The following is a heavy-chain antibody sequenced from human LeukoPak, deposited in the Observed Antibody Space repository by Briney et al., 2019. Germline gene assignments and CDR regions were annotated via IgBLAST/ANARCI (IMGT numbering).Heavy chain of an antibody. V-gene: IGHV3-23*01. CDR1: GFSLSSYS. D-gene: IGHD4-23*01. Sequence: GGSLRLSCAVSGFSLSSYSMSWVRQAPGKGLGWVSAISGIGGSTYYADSVKGRFTISRDNSKNTLYLQMNSRRAEDTAVYYCAKDLTAVVTPFDYWGQGTLVTVSP. CDR3: AKDLTAVVTPFDY. CDR2: ISGIGGST. J-gene: IGHJ4*02.